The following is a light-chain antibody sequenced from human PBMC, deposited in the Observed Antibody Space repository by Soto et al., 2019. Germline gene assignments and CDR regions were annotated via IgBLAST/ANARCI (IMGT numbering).Light chain of an antibody. V-gene: IGKV1-9*01. J-gene: IGKJ5*01. CDR2: AAS. CDR3: QQLNSYPPWIT. Sequence: DIQMTQSPSSQAASVGDRVTITCQASQDIAKFLNWYQQKPGKAPNLLIYAASTLQSGVPSRFSGSGSGTEFTLTISSLQPEDFATYYCQQLNSYPPWITFGQGTRLEIK. CDR1: QDIAKF.